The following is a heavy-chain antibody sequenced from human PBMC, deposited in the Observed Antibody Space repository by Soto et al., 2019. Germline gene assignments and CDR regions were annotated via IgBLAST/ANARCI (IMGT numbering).Heavy chain of an antibody. Sequence: PGESLKISCQAFEYSFRIYWISWVRQKPGAGLEWMGRVGPNDSFATYSPSFEGHVSISVDKSTNIVYLQWRSLRASDTATYYCARHQSGSGNSNFDFWGQGTPVTVSS. V-gene: IGHV5-10-1*01. CDR2: VGPNDSFA. CDR3: ARHQSGSGNSNFDF. J-gene: IGHJ4*02. D-gene: IGHD3-10*01. CDR1: EYSFRIYW.